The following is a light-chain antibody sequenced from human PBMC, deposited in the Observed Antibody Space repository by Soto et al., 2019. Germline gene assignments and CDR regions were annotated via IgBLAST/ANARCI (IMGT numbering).Light chain of an antibody. Sequence: EVVLTQSPGTLSLSPGERGTLSCRASQSFSSYLAWYQQKPGQAPRLLIYDTSNRATGIPARFSGSGSGTDFTLTISSLEPEDFAVYYCQQRSNWPLTFGGGTKVDIK. CDR2: DTS. V-gene: IGKV3-11*01. CDR1: QSFSSY. J-gene: IGKJ4*01. CDR3: QQRSNWPLT.